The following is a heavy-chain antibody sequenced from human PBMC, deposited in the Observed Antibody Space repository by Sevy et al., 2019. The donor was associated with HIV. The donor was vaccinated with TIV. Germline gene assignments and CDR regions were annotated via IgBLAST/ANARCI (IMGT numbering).Heavy chain of an antibody. V-gene: IGHV3-49*03. Sequence: SLRLSCTASGFTFGDDAMNWFRQAPGKELEWVGFIRTKAYGGTTEYAASVKGRFTISRDDSKSIAYLQMYSLKTEDTAVYYCTIGRYTYVPFDYWGQGTLVTVSS. J-gene: IGHJ4*02. CDR2: IRTKAYGGTT. CDR1: GFTFGDDA. CDR3: TIGRYTYVPFDY. D-gene: IGHD3-10*02.